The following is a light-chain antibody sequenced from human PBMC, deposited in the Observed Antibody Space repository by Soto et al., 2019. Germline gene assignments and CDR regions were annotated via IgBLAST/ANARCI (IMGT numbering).Light chain of an antibody. CDR1: QSISTF. Sequence: EIVLTQSPATLSLSPGERATLSCRASQSISTFLAWYQQKPGQAPRLLIYGASTRASGIPARFSGSGSGTEFTLTISSLQSEDFVVYFCQQYSNWPRTFGQGTKVDIK. CDR2: GAS. CDR3: QQYSNWPRT. J-gene: IGKJ1*01. V-gene: IGKV3-15*01.